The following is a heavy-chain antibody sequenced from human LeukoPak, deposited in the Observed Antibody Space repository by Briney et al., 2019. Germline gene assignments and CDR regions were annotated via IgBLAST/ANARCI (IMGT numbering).Heavy chain of an antibody. V-gene: IGHV1-18*01. D-gene: IGHD3-22*01. CDR1: GYTFTSYG. Sequence: ASVKVSCKASGYTFTSYGISWVRQAPGQGPEWMGWISAYNGNTNYAQKLQGRVTMTTDTSTSTAYMELRSLRSDDTAVYYCARDSSGYYPTDYWGQGTLVTVSS. J-gene: IGHJ4*02. CDR3: ARDSSGYYPTDY. CDR2: ISAYNGNT.